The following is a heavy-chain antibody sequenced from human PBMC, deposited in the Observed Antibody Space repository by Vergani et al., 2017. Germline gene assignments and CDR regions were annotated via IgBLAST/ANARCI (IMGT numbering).Heavy chain of an antibody. CDR3: SRGRGYSFGYSDY. D-gene: IGHD5-18*01. V-gene: IGHV3-49*04. Sequence: EVQLVESGGGLVPPGRSLRLSCAASGVSFGDYAMTWVRQAPGKGREWVAFIRNKAYGGTTEYAASVKGRFTISRDDSKRLAYLQLSGLKTEDTAVYFCSRGRGYSFGYSDYWGQGTLVTVSS. CDR1: GVSFGDYA. J-gene: IGHJ4*02. CDR2: IRNKAYGGTT.